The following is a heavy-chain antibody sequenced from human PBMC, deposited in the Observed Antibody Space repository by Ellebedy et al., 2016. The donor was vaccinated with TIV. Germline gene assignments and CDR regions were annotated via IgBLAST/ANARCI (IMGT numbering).Heavy chain of an antibody. J-gene: IGHJ4*02. V-gene: IGHV3-7*03. Sequence: GGSLRLSXAASGFTFSSYWMTWVRQSPGKGLEWVANIKHDGSVQYYLDSVKGRFTISRDNAKNSVHLRMNSLRAEDTAVYYCARDLEWWAYYDFWTGYYLSPGFDYWGQGTLVTVSS. CDR2: IKHDGSVQ. D-gene: IGHD3-3*01. CDR1: GFTFSSYW. CDR3: ARDLEWWAYYDFWTGYYLSPGFDY.